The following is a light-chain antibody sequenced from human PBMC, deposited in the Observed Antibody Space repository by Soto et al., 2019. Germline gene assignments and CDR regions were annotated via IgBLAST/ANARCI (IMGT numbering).Light chain of an antibody. Sequence: DIVMTQSPLSLSVTPGEPASISCRSNQSLLHGNGYNYLDWYLQKPGQTPQLLIYLGSNRASGVPDRFSGSGSGTDFTLEINRVEAEDVGFYYCMQALQTASFGPGTKVDTK. CDR1: QSLLHGNGYNY. CDR2: LGS. V-gene: IGKV2-28*01. CDR3: MQALQTAS. J-gene: IGKJ3*01.